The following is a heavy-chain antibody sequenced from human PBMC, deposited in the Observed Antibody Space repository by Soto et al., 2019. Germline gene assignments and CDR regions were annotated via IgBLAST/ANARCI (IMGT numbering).Heavy chain of an antibody. V-gene: IGHV3-11*01. Sequence: QVQLVESGGGLVKPGGSLRLSCAASGFILSDYDMTWIRQAPGKGLEWVSCITTSGSTMYYTDSMKGRFTISRDNAKNSLYPQMNNLGDQEPAIYYRAEHGGTFRAWGQGTLVFVSS. J-gene: IGHJ5*02. CDR1: GFILSDYD. CDR2: ITTSGSTM. CDR3: AEHGGTFRA. D-gene: IGHD1-7*01.